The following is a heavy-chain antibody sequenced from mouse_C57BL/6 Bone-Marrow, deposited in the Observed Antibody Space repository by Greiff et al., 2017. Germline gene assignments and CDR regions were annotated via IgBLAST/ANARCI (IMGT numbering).Heavy chain of an antibody. D-gene: IGHD2-1*01. CDR1: GFTFSSYG. V-gene: IGHV5-6*01. Sequence: EVQRVESGGDLVKPGASLKLSCAASGFTFSSYGMSWVRQTPDQRLEWVATISSGGSYTYYPDSVKGRFTLSRGKAKNALYLQISRLKSEETSMCYCARHCYGNGDYWGQGTTLTVSS. CDR2: ISSGGSYT. J-gene: IGHJ2*01. CDR3: ARHCYGNGDY.